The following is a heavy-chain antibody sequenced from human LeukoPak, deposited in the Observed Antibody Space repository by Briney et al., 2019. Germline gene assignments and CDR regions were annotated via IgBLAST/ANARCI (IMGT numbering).Heavy chain of an antibody. Sequence: GGSLRLSCAASGFTFNNYWMSWVRQAPGKGLEWVANIKQDGSEKFYVDSVKGRFTISRDNAKNSLYLQMNSLRAEDTAVYYCASNHGGGTWIPNWFDPWGQGTLVTVSS. J-gene: IGHJ5*02. CDR3: ASNHGGGTWIPNWFDP. D-gene: IGHD1-1*01. CDR2: IKQDGSEK. CDR1: GFTFNNYW. V-gene: IGHV3-7*01.